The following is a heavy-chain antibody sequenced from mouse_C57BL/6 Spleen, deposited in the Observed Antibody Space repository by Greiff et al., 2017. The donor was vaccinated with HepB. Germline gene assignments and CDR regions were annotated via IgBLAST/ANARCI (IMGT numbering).Heavy chain of an antibody. Sequence: QVQLQQPGAELVRPGSSVKLSCKASGYTFTSYWMHWVKQRPIQGLEWIGNIDPSDSETHYNQKFKDKATLTADKSSSTAYMQLSSLTSEDSAVYYCARSDSNYIFFDYWGQGTTLTVSS. CDR1: GYTFTSYW. CDR3: ARSDSNYIFFDY. J-gene: IGHJ2*01. V-gene: IGHV1-52*01. D-gene: IGHD2-5*01. CDR2: IDPSDSET.